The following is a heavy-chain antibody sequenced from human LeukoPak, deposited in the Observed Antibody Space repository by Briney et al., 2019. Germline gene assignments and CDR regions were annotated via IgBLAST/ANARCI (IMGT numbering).Heavy chain of an antibody. CDR3: ARRGYYDSSGPASLSYMDV. J-gene: IGHJ6*03. CDR1: RGSISSSSYY. V-gene: IGHV4-39*07. D-gene: IGHD3-22*01. Sequence: SETLSLTCTVSRGSISSSSYYWGWIRQPPGKGLEWIGRIYYSGSTYYNPSLKSRVTISVDTSKNQFSMKLSSVTAADTAVYYCARRGYYDSSGPASLSYMDVWGKGTTVTV. CDR2: IYYSGST.